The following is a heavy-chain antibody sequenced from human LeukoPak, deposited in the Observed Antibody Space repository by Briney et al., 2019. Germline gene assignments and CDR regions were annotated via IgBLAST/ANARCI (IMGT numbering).Heavy chain of an antibody. CDR2: INHSGST. J-gene: IGHJ3*02. CDR1: GGSLSGYY. D-gene: IGHD3-10*01. V-gene: IGHV4-34*10. Sequence: KPSETLSLTCAVSGGSLSGYYWTWIRQPPGKGLEWIGEINHSGSTNYDPSLKSRVTISVDTSRKHLFLRLSSVTAADTAVYYCAKSNGYGLVDIWGQGTMVTVSS. CDR3: AKSNGYGLVDI.